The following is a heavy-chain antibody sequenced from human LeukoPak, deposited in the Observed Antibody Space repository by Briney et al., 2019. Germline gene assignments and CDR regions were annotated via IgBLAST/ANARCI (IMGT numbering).Heavy chain of an antibody. Sequence: ASVKVSCKASGGTFSSYAISWVRQAPGQGLEWMGWISAYNGNTNYAQKLQARLTMTTDTSTRTAYLQWSSLKASDTAVYYCARTNCGGGRCPKEGYYHGLDVWGQGTTVAVS. V-gene: IGHV1-18*01. CDR3: ARTNCGGGRCPKEGYYHGLDV. J-gene: IGHJ6*02. D-gene: IGHD2-15*01. CDR1: GGTFSSYA. CDR2: ISAYNGNT.